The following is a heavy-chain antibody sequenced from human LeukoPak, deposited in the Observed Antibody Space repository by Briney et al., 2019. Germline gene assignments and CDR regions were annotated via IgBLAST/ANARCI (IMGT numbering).Heavy chain of an antibody. CDR3: ARDGSGLAVRGWFDF. Sequence: PGGSLRLSCVASGFTLNKYGIHWVRQAPGKGLEWVAVIWNDGSNEYYADSVKGRLAISRDNDKSTVNLQMNSLRAEDTAVYYCARDGSGLAVRGWFDFWGQGTLVTVSS. CDR1: GFTLNKYG. D-gene: IGHD3-10*01. V-gene: IGHV3-33*01. J-gene: IGHJ5*01. CDR2: IWNDGSNE.